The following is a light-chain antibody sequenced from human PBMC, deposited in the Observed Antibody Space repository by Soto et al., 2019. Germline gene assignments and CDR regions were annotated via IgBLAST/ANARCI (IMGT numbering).Light chain of an antibody. CDR3: MQALQTPELT. V-gene: IGKV2-28*01. Sequence: DIVMTQSPLSLPVTPGEPASISCRSSQSLLHSNGYNYLDWYLQKPGQSPQLLLYFGSNLASGVPDRFSGSGSGTDFTLKISRVEAEDVGVYYCMQALQTPELTFGGGTKVEIK. J-gene: IGKJ4*01. CDR2: FGS. CDR1: QSLLHSNGYNY.